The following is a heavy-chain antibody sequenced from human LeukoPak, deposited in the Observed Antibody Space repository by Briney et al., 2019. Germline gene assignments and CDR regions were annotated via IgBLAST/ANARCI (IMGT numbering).Heavy chain of an antibody. D-gene: IGHD6-13*01. CDR3: ARDRAYSSPHYYYYMDV. CDR2: IYYSGST. Sequence: SETLSLTCTVSGGSISSSSYYWGWIRQPPGKGLEWIGSIYYSGSTYYNPSLKSRVTISVDTSKNQFSLKLSSVTAADTAVYYCARDRAYSSPHYYYYMDVWGKGTTVTVSS. J-gene: IGHJ6*03. V-gene: IGHV4-39*07. CDR1: GGSISSSSYY.